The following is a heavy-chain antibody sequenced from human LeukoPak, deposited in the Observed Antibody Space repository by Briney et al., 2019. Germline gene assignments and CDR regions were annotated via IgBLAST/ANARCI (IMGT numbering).Heavy chain of an antibody. CDR1: GDSISSGSYY. Sequence: SETLSLTCTVSGDSISSGSYYWSWIRQPAGKGLEWIGRIYISGSTNYNPSLKSRVTISVDTSKNQFSLNLTSVTAADTAVYYCAKEAKYYDILIGYYRSFYYFDYWGQGTLVTVSS. J-gene: IGHJ4*02. V-gene: IGHV4-61*02. CDR2: IYISGST. CDR3: AKEAKYYDILIGYYRSFYYFDY. D-gene: IGHD3-9*01.